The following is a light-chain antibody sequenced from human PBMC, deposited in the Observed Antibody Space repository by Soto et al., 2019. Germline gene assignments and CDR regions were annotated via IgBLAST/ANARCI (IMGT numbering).Light chain of an antibody. J-gene: IGKJ1*01. V-gene: IGKV1-5*01. CDR2: DAS. CDR3: QQYNNYPRT. Sequence: DIQMTQSPSSLSVSVGDRVTITCRASQSIGGFLNWYQQKLGKAPKFLIYDASSLESGVPSRFSGSGSGTEFTLTISNLQPDDFATYFCQQYNNYPRTFGQGTKVDIK. CDR1: QSIGGF.